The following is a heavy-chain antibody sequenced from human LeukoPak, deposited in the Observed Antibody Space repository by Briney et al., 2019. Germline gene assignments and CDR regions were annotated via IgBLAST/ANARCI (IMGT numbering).Heavy chain of an antibody. J-gene: IGHJ4*02. CDR3: ARDNDFDY. CDR1: GYTFTSYY. Sequence: ASVKVSCKASGYTFTSYYIHWVRQAPGQGLEWMGIIYPGGGSTSYAQKFQGRVAMTRDMSTSTVYMELSSLRSEDTAVYYCARDNDFDYWGQGTLVTVSS. D-gene: IGHD2-8*01. CDR2: IYPGGGST. V-gene: IGHV1-46*01.